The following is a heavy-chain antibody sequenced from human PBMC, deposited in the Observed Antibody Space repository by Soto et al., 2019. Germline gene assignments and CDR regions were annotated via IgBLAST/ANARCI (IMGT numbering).Heavy chain of an antibody. J-gene: IGHJ4*02. CDR3: ARHLATSGPLRGYFDF. CDR1: GGSVSSSSYY. D-gene: IGHD1-26*01. Sequence: QLQLQQSGPGLVKPSETLSLICTVSGGSVSSSSYYWGLIRQPPGKGLEWIGCIFHSGSTYYNPSIKSRVTISIDTSKNQFSLRLSSVTAADTAVYYCARHLATSGPLRGYFDFWGQGTLVTVSS. V-gene: IGHV4-39*01. CDR2: IFHSGST.